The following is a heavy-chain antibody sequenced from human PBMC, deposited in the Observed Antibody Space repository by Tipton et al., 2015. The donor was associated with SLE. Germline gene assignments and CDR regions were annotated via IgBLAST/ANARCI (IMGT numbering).Heavy chain of an antibody. Sequence: TLSLTCAVYGGSFSGYYWSWFRQPPGKGLEWIGEINQSGSATYNPSLKSRVTVSPDTSKTQFSLQLKSVTAADTAVYYCARNLEAGTGWYFDLWGRGNRVTVSS. D-gene: IGHD2-15*01. CDR2: INQSGSA. CDR1: GGSFSGYY. V-gene: IGHV4-34*01. J-gene: IGHJ2*01. CDR3: ARNLEAGTGWYFDL.